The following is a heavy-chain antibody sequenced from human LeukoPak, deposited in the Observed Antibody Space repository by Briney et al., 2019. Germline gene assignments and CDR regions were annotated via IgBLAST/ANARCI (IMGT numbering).Heavy chain of an antibody. V-gene: IGHV4-31*03. CDR1: GGSISSGGYY. D-gene: IGHD3-22*01. CDR2: IYYSGST. CDR3: ARKTYYYDSINAFDI. Sequence: SQTLSLTCTVSGGSISSGGYYWSWIRQHPGKGLEWIGYIYYSGSTYYNPSLKSRVTISVDTSKNQFSLKLSSVIAADTAVYYCARKTYYYDSINAFDIWGQGTMVTVSS. J-gene: IGHJ3*02.